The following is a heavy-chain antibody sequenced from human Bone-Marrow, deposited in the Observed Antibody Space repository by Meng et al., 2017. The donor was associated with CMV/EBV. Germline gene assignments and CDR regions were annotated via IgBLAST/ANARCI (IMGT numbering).Heavy chain of an antibody. D-gene: IGHD2-15*01. J-gene: IGHJ6*01. CDR3: AKETSSLTGYCSGGSCYSGRYDYYYGMDV. V-gene: IGHV3-30*02. Sequence: GGSLRLSCAASGFTFSSYWMSWVRQAPGKGLEWVAFIRYDGSNKYYADSVKGRFTISRDNSKNTLYLQMNSLRAEDTAVYYCAKETSSLTGYCSGGSCYSGRYDYYYGMDVWGQGTTVTVSS. CDR2: IRYDGSNK. CDR1: GFTFSSYW.